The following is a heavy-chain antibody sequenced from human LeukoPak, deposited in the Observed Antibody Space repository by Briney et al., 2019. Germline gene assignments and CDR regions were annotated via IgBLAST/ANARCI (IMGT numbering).Heavy chain of an antibody. CDR2: IYYKGDT. CDR1: GGSISGYY. V-gene: IGHV4-59*01. D-gene: IGHD6-13*01. J-gene: IGHJ4*02. Sequence: SETLSLTCTVSGGSISGYYWSWIRQPPGKGLEWIGYIYYKGDTNCNPSLKSRVTISLDTSKNQFSLKLSSVTAADTAVYYCARGVAARYLYFDYWGQGTLVTVSS. CDR3: ARGVAARYLYFDY.